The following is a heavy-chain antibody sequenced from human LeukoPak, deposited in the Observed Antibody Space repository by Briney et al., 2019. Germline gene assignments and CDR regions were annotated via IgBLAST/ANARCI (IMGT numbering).Heavy chain of an antibody. D-gene: IGHD3-22*01. J-gene: IGHJ5*02. V-gene: IGHV3-66*01. Sequence: GGSLRLSCAASGFTVSGNYMSWVRQAPGKGLEWVSVLYSGGDTYYADSVKGRFTIYRDNSKNTLYLQMHSLRAEDAAVYYCARYYYDSSRGFDTWGQGTLVTVSS. CDR1: GFTVSGNY. CDR2: LYSGGDT. CDR3: ARYYYDSSRGFDT.